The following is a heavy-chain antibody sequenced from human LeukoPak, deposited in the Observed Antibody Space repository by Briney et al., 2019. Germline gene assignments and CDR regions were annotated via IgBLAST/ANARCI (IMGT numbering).Heavy chain of an antibody. CDR3: CGWLFKY. V-gene: IGHV4-34*01. J-gene: IGHJ4*02. D-gene: IGHD3-22*01. CDR1: GGSLSNYY. Sequence: SETLSLTCAVDGGSLSNYYWSWIRQPPGKGLEWIGEINHSGSTNYNPSLKSRVTISVDTSKNQFSLKLSSVTAADTAVYYYCGWLFKYWGQGTLVTVSS. CDR2: INHSGST.